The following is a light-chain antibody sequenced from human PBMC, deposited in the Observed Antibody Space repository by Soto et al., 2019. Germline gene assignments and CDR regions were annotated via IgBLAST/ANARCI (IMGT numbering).Light chain of an antibody. CDR1: SGDVGNYNL. V-gene: IGLV2-23*02. Sequence: QSALTQPASVSGSPGQSITISCTGTSGDVGNYNLVSWYQQHPGKAPRLMIYEVNKWPSGVSNRFSGSKSGNTASLTISGLQAEDEADYYCCSYVGSSASYFFGTGTKLTVL. J-gene: IGLJ1*01. CDR3: CSYVGSSASYF. CDR2: EVN.